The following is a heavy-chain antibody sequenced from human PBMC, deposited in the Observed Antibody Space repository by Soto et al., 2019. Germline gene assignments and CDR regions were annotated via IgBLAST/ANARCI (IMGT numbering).Heavy chain of an antibody. J-gene: IGHJ4*02. CDR3: ARGGVAGFDY. CDR1: GGTFSSYS. D-gene: IGHD6-19*01. Sequence: QVQLVQSGAEVKKPGSSVKVSCKASGGTFSSYSISWVRQAPGQGLEWMGRIIPILGIANYAQKFQGRVTITADKSTSTAYMELSSVRAEDSAVYHCARGGVAGFDYWGQGTQVTVSS. V-gene: IGHV1-69*02. CDR2: IIPILGIA.